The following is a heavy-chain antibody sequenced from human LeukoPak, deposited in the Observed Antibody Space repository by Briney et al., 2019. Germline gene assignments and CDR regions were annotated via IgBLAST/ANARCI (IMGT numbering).Heavy chain of an antibody. CDR2: ISSSGSTI. Sequence: GGSLRLSCAASGFTFSDYYMSWIRQAPGKGLEWVSYISSSGSTIYYADSVKGRFTISRDNAKNSLYLQMNSLRAEDTAVYYCAKKSYYYYYMDVWGKGTTVTVSS. CDR1: GFTFSDYY. J-gene: IGHJ6*03. V-gene: IGHV3-11*01. CDR3: AKKSYYYYYMDV.